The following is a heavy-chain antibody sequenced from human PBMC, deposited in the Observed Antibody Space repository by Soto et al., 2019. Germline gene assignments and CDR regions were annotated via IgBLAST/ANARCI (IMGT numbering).Heavy chain of an antibody. Sequence: GGSLRLSCAACGVSVTTYSMNWARQAPGKGLEWVSYISGSSGDSIYYADSVKGRFTISRDNAKNSLYLQMNSLRAEDTAVYYCARGDAGAFDPWGQGTLVTVSS. J-gene: IGHJ5*02. CDR3: ARGDAGAFDP. D-gene: IGHD2-21*02. V-gene: IGHV3-48*01. CDR1: GVSVTTYS. CDR2: ISGSSGDSI.